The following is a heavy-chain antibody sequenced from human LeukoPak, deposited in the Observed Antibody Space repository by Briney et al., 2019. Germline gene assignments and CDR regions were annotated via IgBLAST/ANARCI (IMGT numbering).Heavy chain of an antibody. CDR3: ARDSRVVVINVWFDP. V-gene: IGHV3-48*03. CDR2: ISSSSSTI. D-gene: IGHD3-22*01. Sequence: PGGSLRLSCAASGFTFSSYEMNWVRQAPGKGLEWVSYISSSSSTIYYADSAKGRFTISRDNAKNSLYLQMNSLRAEDTAVYYCARDSRVVVINVWFDPWGQGTLVTVSS. CDR1: GFTFSSYE. J-gene: IGHJ5*02.